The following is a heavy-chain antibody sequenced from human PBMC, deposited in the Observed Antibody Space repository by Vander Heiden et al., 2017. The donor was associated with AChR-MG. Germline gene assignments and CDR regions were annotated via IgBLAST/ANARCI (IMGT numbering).Heavy chain of an antibody. CDR3: ARGLNYYDSSGYFDY. CDR2: INHSGST. V-gene: IGHV4-34*01. Sequence: QVQLQQWGAELLKPSETLSLTCAVYGGSFSGYYWSWIRQPPGKGLEWIGEINHSGSTNYNPSLKSRVTISVDTSKNQFSLKLSSVTAADTAVYYCARGLNYYDSSGYFDYWGQGTLVTVSS. D-gene: IGHD3-22*01. CDR1: GGSFSGYY. J-gene: IGHJ4*02.